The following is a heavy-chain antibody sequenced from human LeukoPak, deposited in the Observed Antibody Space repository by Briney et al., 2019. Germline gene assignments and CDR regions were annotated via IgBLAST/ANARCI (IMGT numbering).Heavy chain of an antibody. Sequence: AASVKVSCKASGYTFTSYAIHWVRQAPGQRLEWLGWINAGNGNTKYSQKFQGRVTITSDTSATTAYMELTSLRSEDTAVYFCARGYCSSTSCQYYFDHWGQGTLVTVSS. V-gene: IGHV1-3*01. CDR2: INAGNGNT. CDR3: ARGYCSSTSCQYYFDH. J-gene: IGHJ4*02. CDR1: GYTFTSYA. D-gene: IGHD2-2*01.